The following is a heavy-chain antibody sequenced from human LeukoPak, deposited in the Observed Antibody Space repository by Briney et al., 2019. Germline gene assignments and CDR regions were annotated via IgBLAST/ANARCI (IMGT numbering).Heavy chain of an antibody. CDR3: ASGNLAFDY. D-gene: IGHD1-14*01. CDR2: IYSVAST. CDR1: GFTVSRNY. Sequence: GGSLRLSCVASGFTVSRNYMSWVRQAPGKGLEWVSVIYSVASTYYTDSVKGRFTISRDKSKNTLYLQMNTLRAEDTAVYYCASGNLAFDYWGQGTLVTVSS. V-gene: IGHV3-66*01. J-gene: IGHJ4*02.